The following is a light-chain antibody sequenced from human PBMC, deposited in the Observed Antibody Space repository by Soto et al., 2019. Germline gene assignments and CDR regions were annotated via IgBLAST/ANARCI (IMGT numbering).Light chain of an antibody. J-gene: IGKJ4*01. CDR3: QNFRSSAIS. V-gene: IGKV1-5*01. CDR1: QSISAW. Sequence: DIQMTQSPSTLSATAGDRVTITCRASQSISAWLAWYQQKPGKAPKLLIYDASNLESGVPSRFSGSGSGTDFTLTISSLQPEDFATYYCQNFRSSAISFGGGTKVDIK. CDR2: DAS.